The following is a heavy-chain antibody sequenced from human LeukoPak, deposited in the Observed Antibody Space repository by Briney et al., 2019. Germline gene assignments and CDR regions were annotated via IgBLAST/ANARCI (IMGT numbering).Heavy chain of an antibody. J-gene: IGHJ4*02. CDR3: ARGDPGVIVVDSFDY. CDR1: GFTFSSYA. CDR2: FSGSGGDT. V-gene: IGHV3-23*01. D-gene: IGHD3-22*01. Sequence: PGGSLRLSCAASGFTFSSYAMSWVRQAPGKGLEWVSAFSGSGGDTYYADSVKGRFTISRDNSKNTLYLQMNSLRAEDTAVYYCARGDPGVIVVDSFDYWGQGTLVTVSS.